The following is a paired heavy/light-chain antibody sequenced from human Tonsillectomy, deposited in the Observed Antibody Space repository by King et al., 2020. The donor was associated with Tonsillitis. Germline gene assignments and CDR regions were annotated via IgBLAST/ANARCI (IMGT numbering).Light chain of an antibody. J-gene: IGKJ1*01. Sequence: DIQMTQSPSTLSASVGDRVTITCRASQSLSTWLAWYQQKPGKAPKLLIYQTSTLESGVPSRFSGSGSETEFTLTISSLQPDDFATYYCQQYNSYWTFGQGTKVEIK. CDR2: QTS. CDR1: QSLSTW. CDR3: QQYNSYWT. V-gene: IGKV1-5*03.
Heavy chain of an antibody. CDR1: GFTFSHYG. Sequence: EVLLVESGGGLVQPGGSLRLSCAASGFTFSHYGMHWVRQAPGKALEWVSHISGSSDTIYYADSAMGRFSISRDNARNSLYLEMHSLRAEDTAVYFCARDGPIVPGKITHDAFDMWGQGTMVTVSS. D-gene: IGHD2-2*01. CDR3: ARDGPIVPGKITHDAFDM. J-gene: IGHJ3*02. V-gene: IGHV3-48*04. CDR2: ISGSSDTI.